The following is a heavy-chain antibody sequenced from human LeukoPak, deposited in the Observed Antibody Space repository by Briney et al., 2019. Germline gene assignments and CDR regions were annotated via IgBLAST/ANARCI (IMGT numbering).Heavy chain of an antibody. J-gene: IGHJ6*02. V-gene: IGHV3-53*04. Sequence: PGGSLRLSCAASGFTFSSNYMSWVRQAPGKGLEWVSVIYSGGSTYYADSVKGRFTISRHNSKNTLYLQMNSLRAEDTAVYYCARDLVTNTDNDYYYYYGMDVWGQGTTVTVSS. CDR1: GFTFSSNY. CDR2: IYSGGST. D-gene: IGHD3-16*02. CDR3: ARDLVTNTDNDYYYYYGMDV.